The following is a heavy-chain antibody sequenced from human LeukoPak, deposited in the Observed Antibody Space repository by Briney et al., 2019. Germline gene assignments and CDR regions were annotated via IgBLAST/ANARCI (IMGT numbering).Heavy chain of an antibody. CDR2: ISTGGDIT. D-gene: IGHD2-2*02. CDR1: GFTFSRCA. CDR3: AKAYCSSSSCYTDY. V-gene: IGHV3-23*01. J-gene: IGHJ4*02. Sequence: GESLRLSCEASGFTFSRCALNWVRQAPGKGLEWVSSISTGGDITHYADSVKGRFTISRDNSRNTVFLQMNSLRAEDTATYYCAKAYCSSSSCYTDYWGQGTLATVSS.